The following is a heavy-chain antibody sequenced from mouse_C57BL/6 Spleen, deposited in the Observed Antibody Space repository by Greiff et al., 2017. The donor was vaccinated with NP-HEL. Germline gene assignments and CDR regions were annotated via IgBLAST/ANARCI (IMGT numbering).Heavy chain of an antibody. CDR1: GYTFTDYY. CDR2: INPNNGGT. Sequence: VQLQQSGPELVKPGASVKISCKASGYTFTDYYMNWVKQSHGKSLEWIGDINPNNGGTSYNQKFKGKATLTVDKSSSPAYMESRGLTSDSSAIYYCAIEYYSISAWFAYWGQGTLVTVSA. CDR3: AIEYYSISAWFAY. V-gene: IGHV1-26*01. D-gene: IGHD2-5*01. J-gene: IGHJ3*01.